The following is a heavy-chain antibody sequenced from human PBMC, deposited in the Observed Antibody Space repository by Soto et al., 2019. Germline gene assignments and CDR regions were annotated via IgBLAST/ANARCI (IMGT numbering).Heavy chain of an antibody. CDR2: SNAGNGNT. J-gene: IGHJ4*02. V-gene: IGHV1-3*01. Sequence: QVQLVQSGAEVKKPGASVKVSCKAYGYTCTSCAMHWVRQDPGQRLEWMGGSNAGNGNTKYSQKFQGRATITRDTSVYTDYMELSSVGSEVTDVYNCARTSGCYVYDDWGQGTLVTVSS. D-gene: IGHD3-22*01. CDR3: ARTSGCYVYDD. CDR1: GYTCTSCA.